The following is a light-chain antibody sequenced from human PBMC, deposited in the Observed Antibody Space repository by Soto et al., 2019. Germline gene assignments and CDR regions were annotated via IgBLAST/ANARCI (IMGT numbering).Light chain of an antibody. CDR2: DVS. J-gene: IGKJ1*01. CDR3: QQYNSYSGT. CDR1: QSISSW. V-gene: IGKV1-5*01. Sequence: DIQMTQSPSTLSASVGDRVTITCRASQSISSWLAWYQQKPGKAPKLLIYDVSSLESGVPSRFSGSGSGTEFTLTISSLQPDDFATYYGQQYNSYSGTFGQGTKVDIK.